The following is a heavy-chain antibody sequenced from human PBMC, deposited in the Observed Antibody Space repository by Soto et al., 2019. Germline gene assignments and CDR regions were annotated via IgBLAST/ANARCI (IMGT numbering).Heavy chain of an antibody. J-gene: IGHJ6*02. CDR1: GYSLIATGMS. CDR3: ARINRSGYYSNYYYGMYV. Sequence: SGPTLVNPAQTLTLTCTVSGYSLIATGMSVSWIRQPPGKSLDWLALIDWDDDKYCSTSLKTKLTISRDTSKNQVVLTMTNMDTVDKATYYCARINRSGYYSNYYYGMYVWGPGTTMTF. D-gene: IGHD3-22*01. CDR2: IDWDDDK. V-gene: IGHV2-70*01.